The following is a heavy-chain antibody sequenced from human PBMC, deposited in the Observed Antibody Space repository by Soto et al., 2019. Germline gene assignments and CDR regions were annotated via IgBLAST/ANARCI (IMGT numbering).Heavy chain of an antibody. Sequence: ETLSLTCTVSGGSISSSSYYWGWIRQPPGKGLEWIGSIYYSGSTYYNPSLKSRVTISVDTSKNQFSLKLSSVTAADTAVYYCARRMITFGGVIDFFDYWGQGTLVTVSS. V-gene: IGHV4-39*01. D-gene: IGHD3-16*02. J-gene: IGHJ4*02. CDR2: IYYSGST. CDR1: GGSISSSSYY. CDR3: ARRMITFGGVIDFFDY.